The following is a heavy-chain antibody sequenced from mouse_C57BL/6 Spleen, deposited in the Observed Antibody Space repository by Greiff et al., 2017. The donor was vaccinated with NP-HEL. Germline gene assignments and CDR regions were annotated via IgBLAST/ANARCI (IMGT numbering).Heavy chain of an antibody. V-gene: IGHV1-80*01. CDR1: GYAFSSYW. CDR3: AREGYGNYWGAMDY. Sequence: QVQLQQSGAELVKPGASVKISCKASGYAFSSYWMNWVKQRPGKGLEWIGQIYPGDGDTNYNGKFKGKATLTADKSSSTAYMQLSSLTSEDSAVYFCAREGYGNYWGAMDYWGQGTSVTVSS. D-gene: IGHD2-1*01. J-gene: IGHJ4*01. CDR2: IYPGDGDT.